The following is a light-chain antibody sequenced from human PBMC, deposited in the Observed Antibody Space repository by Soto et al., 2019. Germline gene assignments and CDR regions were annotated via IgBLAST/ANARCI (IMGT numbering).Light chain of an antibody. J-gene: IGKJ4*01. CDR1: QSVSSN. V-gene: IGKV3D-15*01. CDR3: QQYTKCPLT. CDR2: GAS. Sequence: EIVMTQSPATLSVSPGERATLSCRASQSVSSNLAWYQQKSGQAPRLLIYGASTRATGIPARFSGSGSGTAFTLTISSLQSEDFAVYYCQQYTKCPLTVGGGTKVEI.